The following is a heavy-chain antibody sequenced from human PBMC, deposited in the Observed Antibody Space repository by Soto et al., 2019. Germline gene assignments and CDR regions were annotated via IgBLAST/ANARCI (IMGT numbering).Heavy chain of an antibody. J-gene: IGHJ5*02. Sequence: GASVKVSCKASGDIFDNYAISWVRQAPGQGLEWLGGISPVIGTTNYAQIFQGRLTITADRSTMTTYMELSGLKSEDTAIYFCARDYSGYDPALNRFDPWGQGTLVTVSS. V-gene: IGHV1-69*06. CDR1: GDIFDNYA. D-gene: IGHD5-12*01. CDR3: ARDYSGYDPALNRFDP. CDR2: ISPVIGTT.